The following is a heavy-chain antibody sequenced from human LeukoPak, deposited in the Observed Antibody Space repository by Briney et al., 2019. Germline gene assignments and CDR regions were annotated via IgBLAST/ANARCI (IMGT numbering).Heavy chain of an antibody. J-gene: IGHJ4*02. V-gene: IGHV3-48*01. Sequence: GGSLRLSCAAFGFTLSDYNMNWVRQAPGKGLEWVSYITSTSNTIYYADSVKGRFTISRDNAKNSLYLQMNSLRAEDTAVFYCARDQYDTWSRRGNFDSWGQGTLVIVSS. CDR1: GFTLSDYN. CDR2: ITSTSNTI. CDR3: ARDQYDTWSRRGNFDS. D-gene: IGHD3-3*01.